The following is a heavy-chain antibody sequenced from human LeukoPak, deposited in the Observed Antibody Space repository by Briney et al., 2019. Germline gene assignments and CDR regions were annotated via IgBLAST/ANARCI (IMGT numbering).Heavy chain of an antibody. Sequence: GGSLRLSCAASGFNLNDYYMTWIRRTPGKGLEWLSYISGSGYTIYYADSVKGRFTISRDNAKNSLYLQMSSLRAEDTAVYYWARGPPPYFASGGFFAHGAKGSLATVSS. J-gene: IGHJ4*02. V-gene: IGHV3-11*01. CDR2: ISGSGYTI. D-gene: IGHD3-9*01. CDR1: GFNLNDYY. CDR3: ARGPPPYFASGGFFAH.